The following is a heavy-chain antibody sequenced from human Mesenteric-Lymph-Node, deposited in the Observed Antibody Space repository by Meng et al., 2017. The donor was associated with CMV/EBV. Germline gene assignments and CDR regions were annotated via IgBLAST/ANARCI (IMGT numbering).Heavy chain of an antibody. CDR1: GFIFSNYW. CDR2: INPGGSQT. Sequence: GESLKISCSASGFIFSNYWMTWVRQAPGKGLEWVANINPGGSQTFFVDSVKGRFTISRDNARNSLYLQMNSLRVDDTAVYYCARGVGSYDFWSASSNHYIMDVWGQGTTVTVSS. J-gene: IGHJ6*02. D-gene: IGHD3-3*01. V-gene: IGHV3-7*01. CDR3: ARGVGSYDFWSASSNHYIMDV.